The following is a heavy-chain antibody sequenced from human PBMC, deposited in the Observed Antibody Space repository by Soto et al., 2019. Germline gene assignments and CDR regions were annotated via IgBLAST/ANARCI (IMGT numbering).Heavy chain of an antibody. CDR3: ARDQYYYDSDVYWRPFDY. D-gene: IGHD3-22*01. J-gene: IGHJ4*02. CDR1: GFTFSNYA. CDR2: MTGSGSSI. V-gene: IGHV3-48*03. Sequence: GGSLRLSCAVSGFTFSNYAMTWVRQAPGKGLEWVSYMTGSGSSIYYADSVKGRFTISRDNARRSLFLQMNSLRAEDTAVYYCARDQYYYDSDVYWRPFDYWGQGTLVTVSS.